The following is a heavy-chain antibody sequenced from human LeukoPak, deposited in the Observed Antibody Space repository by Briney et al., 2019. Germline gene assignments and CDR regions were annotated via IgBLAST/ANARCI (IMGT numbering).Heavy chain of an antibody. CDR1: GFTFSSYW. J-gene: IGHJ4*02. V-gene: IGHV3-74*01. D-gene: IGHD3-10*01. Sequence: AGSLRLSCAASGFTFSSYWMHWVRQAPGKGLVWVSRINSDGSSTRHPDPVKGRFTISRDNAKNTLYLQMNRLRAEDTAVYYCARANYYGSGSYLPRQYYFDYWGQGTLVTVSS. CDR3: ARANYYGSGSYLPRQYYFDY. CDR2: INSDGSST.